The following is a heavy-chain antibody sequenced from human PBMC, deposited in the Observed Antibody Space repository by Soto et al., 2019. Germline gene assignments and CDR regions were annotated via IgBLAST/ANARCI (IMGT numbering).Heavy chain of an antibody. V-gene: IGHV4-4*02. CDR1: GGSISTSNW. CDR3: ARARATIAAAAIFDC. D-gene: IGHD6-13*01. J-gene: IGHJ4*02. CDR2: VYRTGST. Sequence: TSETLSLTCAVSGGSISTSNWWSWVRQPPGKGLEWNGEVYRTGSTNYNPSLESRLTKSVDKSKNQFTLKLTSVTAADTAVYYCARARATIAAAAIFDCWGQGTLVTVSS.